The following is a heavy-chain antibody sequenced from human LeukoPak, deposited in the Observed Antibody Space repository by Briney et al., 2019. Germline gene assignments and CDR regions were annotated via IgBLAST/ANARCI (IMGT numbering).Heavy chain of an antibody. J-gene: IGHJ4*02. CDR2: IYSGGST. V-gene: IGHV3-66*01. CDR1: GFTVSSYY. Sequence: GGSLRLSCAASGFTVSSYYMGWVRQAPGKGLEWVSVIYSGGSTYYADSVKGRFTISRDNSKNTLYLQMNSLRAEDTAVYYCARERNLEIAVAGTIFDYWGQGTLVTVSS. CDR3: ARERNLEIAVAGTIFDY. D-gene: IGHD6-19*01.